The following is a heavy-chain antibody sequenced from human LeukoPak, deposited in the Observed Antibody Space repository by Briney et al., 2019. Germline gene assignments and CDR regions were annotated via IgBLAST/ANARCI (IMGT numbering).Heavy chain of an antibody. CDR1: GFTFSSYA. CDR3: AREPRSIAAAGIGGFDP. Sequence: GGSLRLSCAASGFTFSSYAMSWVRQAPGKGLEWVSAISGSGGSTYYVDSVKGRFTISRDNSKNTLYLQMNSLRAEDTAVYYCAREPRSIAAAGIGGFDPWGQGTLVTVSS. D-gene: IGHD6-13*01. V-gene: IGHV3-23*01. J-gene: IGHJ5*02. CDR2: ISGSGGST.